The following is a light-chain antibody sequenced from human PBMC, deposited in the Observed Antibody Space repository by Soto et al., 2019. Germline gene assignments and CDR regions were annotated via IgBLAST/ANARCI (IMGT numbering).Light chain of an antibody. CDR3: QQYGVSPWT. CDR1: QSVSSNY. V-gene: IGKV3-20*01. CDR2: GTS. J-gene: IGKJ1*01. Sequence: DIVLTQSPGTLSLSPGERATLSCRASQSVSSNYVAWHQQKPGQGPRLLIYGTSNRATGIPDRFSGSGSGTDFNLTISRLEPEDFAVYYCQQYGVSPWTFGQGTKVEIK.